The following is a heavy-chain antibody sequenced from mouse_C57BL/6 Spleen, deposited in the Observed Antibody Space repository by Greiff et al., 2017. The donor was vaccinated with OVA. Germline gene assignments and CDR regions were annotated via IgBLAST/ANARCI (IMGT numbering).Heavy chain of an antibody. J-gene: IGHJ2*01. V-gene: IGHV5-9*01. D-gene: IGHD1-1*01. CDR3: ARDYYGSSYYFDY. CDR1: GFTFSSYT. CDR2: ISGGGGNT. Sequence: EVKVEESGGGLVKPGGSLKLSCAASGFTFSSYTMSWVRQTPEKRLEWVATISGGGGNTYYPDSVKGRFTISRDNAKNTLYLQMSSLRSEDTALYYCARDYYGSSYYFDYWGQGTTLTVSS.